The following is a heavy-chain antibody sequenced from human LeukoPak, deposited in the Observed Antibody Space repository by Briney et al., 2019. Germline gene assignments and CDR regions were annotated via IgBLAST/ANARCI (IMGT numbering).Heavy chain of an antibody. CDR2: IKDRGGT. D-gene: IGHD5-12*01. CDR3: AGHSIYGGWLRLYYFDY. J-gene: IGHJ4*02. V-gene: IGHV4-34*01. Sequence: SWSRQPPXKWVGRVGEIKDRGGTNYNEALKRGVTISVDTSTNQFSLKLSSVTAADTAVYYCAGHSIYGGWLRLYYFDYWGQGTLVTVSS.